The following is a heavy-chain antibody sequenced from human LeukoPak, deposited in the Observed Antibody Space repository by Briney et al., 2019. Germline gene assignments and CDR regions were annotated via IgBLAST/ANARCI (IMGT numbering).Heavy chain of an antibody. V-gene: IGHV3-30-3*01. CDR1: GFTFSSYA. Sequence: PGGSLRLSCAASGFTFSSYAMHWVRQAPGKGLEGVAVISYDGSNKYYADSVKGRFTISRDNSKNTLYLQMNSLRAEDTAVYYCARDRLGQTPGIAVAGTRGNAFDIWGQGTMVTVSS. J-gene: IGHJ3*02. CDR2: ISYDGSNK. CDR3: ARDRLGQTPGIAVAGTRGNAFDI. D-gene: IGHD6-19*01.